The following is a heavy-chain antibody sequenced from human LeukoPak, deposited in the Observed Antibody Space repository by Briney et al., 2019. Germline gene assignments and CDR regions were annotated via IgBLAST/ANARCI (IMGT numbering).Heavy chain of an antibody. D-gene: IGHD6-19*01. Sequence: SETLSLTCTVSGGSISSSSYYWGWIRQPPGKGLEWIGSIYYSGSTYYNPSLKSRVTISVDTSKNQFSLKLSSVTAADTAVYYCARDLFSVAGPHLFDYWGQGALVTVSS. CDR2: IYYSGST. CDR3: ARDLFSVAGPHLFDY. J-gene: IGHJ4*02. V-gene: IGHV4-39*07. CDR1: GGSISSSSYY.